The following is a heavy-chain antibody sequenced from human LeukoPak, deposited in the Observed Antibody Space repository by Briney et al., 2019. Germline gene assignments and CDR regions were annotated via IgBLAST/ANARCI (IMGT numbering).Heavy chain of an antibody. D-gene: IGHD6-6*01. CDR3: ASDPRQTARWR. CDR1: GFTFSSYA. Sequence: PGGSLRLSCAASGFTFSSYAMSWVRQAPGKGLEWVSAISGSGGSTYYADSVKGRFTISRDNSKNTLYLQMNSLRADDTAIYYCASDPRQTARWRWGQGTLVTVSS. CDR2: ISGSGGST. V-gene: IGHV3-23*01. J-gene: IGHJ4*02.